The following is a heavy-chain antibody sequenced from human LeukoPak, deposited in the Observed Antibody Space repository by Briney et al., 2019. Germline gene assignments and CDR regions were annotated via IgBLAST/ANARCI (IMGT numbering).Heavy chain of an antibody. CDR3: AREGTDAFDI. Sequence: WLHQPPRKELEWVSSISSSSNYIYYADSVKGRFTISRDNAKNSLYLQMNSLRAEDTAVYYCAREGTDAFDIWGQGTMVTVSS. CDR2: ISSSSNYI. V-gene: IGHV3-21*01. J-gene: IGHJ3*02.